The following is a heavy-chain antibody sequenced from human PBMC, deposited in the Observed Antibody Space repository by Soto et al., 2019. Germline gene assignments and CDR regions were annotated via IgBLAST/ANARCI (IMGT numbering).Heavy chain of an antibody. J-gene: IGHJ4*02. CDR3: ARVSSSSSPYFDY. D-gene: IGHD6-6*01. CDR1: GYSISSGYY. CDR2: IYHSGST. Sequence: SETLSLTCAVSGYSISSGYYWGWIRQPPGKGLEWIGSIYHSGSTYYNPSLKSRVTISVDTSKNQFSLKLSSVTAADTAVYYCARVSSSSSPYFDYWGQGTLVTVSS. V-gene: IGHV4-38-2*01.